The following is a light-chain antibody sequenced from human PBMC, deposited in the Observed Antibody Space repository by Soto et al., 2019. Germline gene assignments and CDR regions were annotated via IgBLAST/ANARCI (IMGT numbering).Light chain of an antibody. V-gene: IGKV1-5*01. CDR2: DAS. CDR1: QSVSGW. CDR3: QQYETFSGT. Sequence: EIQMTQCPSILSASVGDTVTVTCRASQSVSGWLAWYQQKPGEAPKLLIYDASALPRGVPSRFSGSGSGTKFTLTIASLQPDDFATYYCQQYETFSGTFGPGTKVDIK. J-gene: IGKJ1*01.